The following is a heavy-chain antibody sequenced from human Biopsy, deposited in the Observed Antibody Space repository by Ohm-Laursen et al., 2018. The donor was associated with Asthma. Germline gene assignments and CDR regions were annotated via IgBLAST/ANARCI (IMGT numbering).Heavy chain of an antibody. J-gene: IGHJ4*02. D-gene: IGHD2-21*01. CDR3: ARSFVLGIPDY. CDR2: INPNSGGT. Sequence: SVKVSCKASGYPFTDYYVHWVRQAPGQGLEWMGRINPNSGGTNYAQKFQGRVTMTRDTSISTAYMKLSRLRSDDTAVYYCARSFVLGIPDYWGQGTLVTVSS. V-gene: IGHV1-2*06. CDR1: GYPFTDYY.